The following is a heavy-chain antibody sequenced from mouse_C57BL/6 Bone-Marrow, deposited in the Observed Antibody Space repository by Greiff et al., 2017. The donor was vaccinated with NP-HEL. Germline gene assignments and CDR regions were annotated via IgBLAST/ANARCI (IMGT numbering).Heavy chain of an antibody. J-gene: IGHJ1*03. D-gene: IGHD1-1*01. CDR2: IWSGGST. V-gene: IGHV2-2*01. CDR1: GFSLTSYG. Sequence: QVQLKESGPGLVQPSQSLSITCTVSGFSLTSYGVHWVRQSPGKGLAWLGVIWSGGSTDYTAAFISRLSISKDNSKSQVFFKMNSRQADDTAIDYCARPYYDGSSYRHWYFDVWGTGTTVTVSS. CDR3: ARPYYDGSSYRHWYFDV.